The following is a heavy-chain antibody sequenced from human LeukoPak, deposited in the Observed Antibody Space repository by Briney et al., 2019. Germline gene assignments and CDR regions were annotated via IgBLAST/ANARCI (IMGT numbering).Heavy chain of an antibody. CDR2: IFYNEGT. CDR1: SGSFRTYY. J-gene: IGHJ6*03. D-gene: IGHD3-9*01. Sequence: PSETLSLTCTVSSGSFRTYYWSWIRQPPGKGLEWIGYIFYNEGTSYNPSLKSRVTLSVDTSKTQFSLRLSSVTAADTAVCYCARESATRVGLRPQGVDWSRGHFSYYYMDVWGKGTTVTISS. CDR3: ARESATRVGLRPQGVDWSRGHFSYYYMDV. V-gene: IGHV4-59*12.